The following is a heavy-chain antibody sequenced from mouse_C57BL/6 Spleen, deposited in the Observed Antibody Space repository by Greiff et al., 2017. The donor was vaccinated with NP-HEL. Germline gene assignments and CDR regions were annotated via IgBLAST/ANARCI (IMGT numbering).Heavy chain of an antibody. CDR2: INPNNGGT. Sequence: EVQLQQPGPELVKPGASVKISCKASGYTFTDYNMDWVKQSHGKSLEWIGDINPNNGGTIYNQKFKGKATLTVDKSSSTAYMELRSLTSEDTAVYYCASPGTGYFDYWGQGTTLTVSS. V-gene: IGHV1-18*01. CDR1: GYTFTDYN. J-gene: IGHJ2*01. CDR3: ASPGTGYFDY. D-gene: IGHD4-1*01.